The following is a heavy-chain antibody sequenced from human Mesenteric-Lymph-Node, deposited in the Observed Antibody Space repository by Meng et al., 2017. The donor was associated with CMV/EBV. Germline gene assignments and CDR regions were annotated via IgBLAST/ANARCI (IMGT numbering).Heavy chain of an antibody. CDR1: GYTFTNYD. V-gene: IGHV1-18*01. J-gene: IGHJ4*02. D-gene: IGHD3-22*01. CDR3: ARVPPPYYYDHTGPFDF. CDR2: ISASNGNT. Sequence: ASVKVSCKASGYTFTNYDINWVRQAPGQGLEWMAWISASNGNTLYAQKLQGRVTMTTDTSTSTAYMELRSLTSDDTAVYYCARVPPPYYYDHTGPFDFWGQGTLVTVSS.